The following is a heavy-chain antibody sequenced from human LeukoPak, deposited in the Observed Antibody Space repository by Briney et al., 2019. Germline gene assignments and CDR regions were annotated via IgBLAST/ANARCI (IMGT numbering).Heavy chain of an antibody. Sequence: GASVKVSCKASGGTFSSYAISWVRQAPGQGLEWMGWINPNSGGTNYAQKFQGWVTMTRDTSINTAYMELNRLRSDDTAVYYCARDPGGYCSSASCSYGMDVWGQGTTVTVSS. CDR1: GGTFSSYA. CDR3: ARDPGGYCSSASCSYGMDV. D-gene: IGHD2-2*01. V-gene: IGHV1-2*04. CDR2: INPNSGGT. J-gene: IGHJ6*02.